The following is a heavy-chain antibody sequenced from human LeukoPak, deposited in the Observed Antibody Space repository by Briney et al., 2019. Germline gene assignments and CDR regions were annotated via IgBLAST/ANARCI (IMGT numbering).Heavy chain of an antibody. Sequence: ASVNVSCKASGYTFTSYGISWVRQAPGQGLEWVGWISAYNGNTNYAQKLQGRVTMTTDTSTSTAYMELSRLRSDDTAVYYCASLILIGGIKVDYWGQGTLVTVSS. CDR2: ISAYNGNT. V-gene: IGHV1-18*01. CDR3: ASLILIGGIKVDY. D-gene: IGHD3-9*01. CDR1: GYTFTSYG. J-gene: IGHJ4*02.